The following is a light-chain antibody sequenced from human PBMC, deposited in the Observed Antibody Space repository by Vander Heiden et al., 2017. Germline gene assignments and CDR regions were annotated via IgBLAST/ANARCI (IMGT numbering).Light chain of an antibody. CDR1: QSISSH. Sequence: DIQMTPSPSSLSASVGDRITITRRPSQSISSHLNWYQQKPGKAPKRLTYAEPSFQSGVPSRISSSRSGTDFTLTISSLQPEDFATYYCQQSYSTPPLTFGGGTKVEIK. J-gene: IGKJ4*01. CDR2: AEP. CDR3: QQSYSTPPLT. V-gene: IGKV1-39*01.